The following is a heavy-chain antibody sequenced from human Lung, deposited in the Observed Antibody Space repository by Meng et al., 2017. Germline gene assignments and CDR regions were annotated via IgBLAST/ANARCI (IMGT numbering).Heavy chain of an antibody. J-gene: IGHJ4*02. V-gene: IGHV1-46*02. Sequence: ASVKVSCKPSGYTFNRYYIHWVRQAPGQGLEWMGLINPTGDNTTYTQGFQGRLTMTRDMSTSTVYMELSSLRSEDTAVYYCARGAYGDYEIDYWGQGTLVTVSS. CDR2: INPTGDNT. CDR1: GYTFNRYY. CDR3: ARGAYGDYEIDY. D-gene: IGHD4-17*01.